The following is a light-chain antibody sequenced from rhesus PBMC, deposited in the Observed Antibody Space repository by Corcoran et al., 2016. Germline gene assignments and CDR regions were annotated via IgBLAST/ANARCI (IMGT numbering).Light chain of an antibody. CDR2: YSD. CDR1: QDIRSY. V-gene: IGKV1-32*02. CDR3: QQSHSNPYS. Sequence: DIQMSQSPSSLSASVGDRVTVSCRASQDIRSYFNWYQQKPGKAPKLLIYYSDIVPSGIPSRFSGSVSVTDFTLTISRLQPDDFATYFCQQSHSNPYSFGQGTKVEMK. J-gene: IGKJ2*01.